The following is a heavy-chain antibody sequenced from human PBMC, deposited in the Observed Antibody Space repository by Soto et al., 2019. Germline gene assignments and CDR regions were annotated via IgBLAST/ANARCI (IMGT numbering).Heavy chain of an antibody. CDR2: IGSNSAYI. D-gene: IGHD6-13*01. CDR1: GFTFRSFT. V-gene: IGHV3-21*01. CDR3: TRDASRDSSARGWFDP. J-gene: IGHJ5*02. Sequence: PGGSLRLSCAASGFTFRSFTMNWVRQAPGKGLEWVSTIGSNSAYIYYTDALRGRFTISRDNAKNSLHLQMNSLRAEDTAVYYCTRDASRDSSARGWFDPWGPGTLVTVPQ.